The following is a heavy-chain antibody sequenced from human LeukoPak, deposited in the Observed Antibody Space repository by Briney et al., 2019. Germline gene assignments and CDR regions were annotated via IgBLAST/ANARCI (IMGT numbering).Heavy chain of an antibody. D-gene: IGHD3-22*01. J-gene: IGHJ3*02. CDR2: IYYSGST. CDR3: ARDRHYYAGSGYYFKFERNPNDAFDI. CDR1: GGSFSGYY. Sequence: SETLSLTCAVYGGSFSGYYWSWIRQPPGKGLEWIGSIYYSGSTYYNPSLKSRVTISVDTSKNQFSLKLSSVTAADTAVYYCARDRHYYAGSGYYFKFERNPNDAFDIWGQGTMVTVSS. V-gene: IGHV4-34*01.